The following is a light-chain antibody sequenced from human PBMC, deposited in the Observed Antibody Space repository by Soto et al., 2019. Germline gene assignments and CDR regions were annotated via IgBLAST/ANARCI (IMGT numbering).Light chain of an antibody. V-gene: IGLV3-1*01. CDR3: QAWDSSEGVV. Sequence: SYELTQPPSVSVSPGQTASITCSGDKLGDKYACWYQQKPGQSPVLVIYQDSKRPSGIPERFSGSNSGNTATLTISGTQAMDEADYYCQAWDSSEGVVFCGGTTLTVL. CDR1: KLGDKY. CDR2: QDS. J-gene: IGLJ2*01.